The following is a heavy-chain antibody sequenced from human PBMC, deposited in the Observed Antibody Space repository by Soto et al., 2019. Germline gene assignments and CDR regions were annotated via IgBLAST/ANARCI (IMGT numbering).Heavy chain of an antibody. CDR1: GFIFSGSA. CDR2: IRSRANNFAT. D-gene: IGHD2-2*02. Sequence: EVQLVESGGGLVQPGGSLKLSCAASGFIFSGSAIHWVRQASGKGLEWVGRIRSRANNFATSSAASVKGRFTFSREDSKNTAYLQMNTLKTEDTAVYYCARGQGAAIGDYYYHGMDVWGQGTTVTVSS. V-gene: IGHV3-73*02. CDR3: ARGQGAAIGDYYYHGMDV. J-gene: IGHJ6*02.